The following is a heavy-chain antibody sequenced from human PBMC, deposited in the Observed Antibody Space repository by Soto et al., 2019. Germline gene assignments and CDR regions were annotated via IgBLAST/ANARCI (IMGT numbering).Heavy chain of an antibody. D-gene: IGHD1-7*01. Sequence: QVQLQELGPGLVKPSETLSLTCTVSGGSVSSGSYYWSWIRQPPGKGLEWIGYLYYSGNTNYNPSLKRRVTISVDTSKNQFSLKLSSVTAADTAVYYCARVPTGTTWVTSEYWGQGTLVTVSS. J-gene: IGHJ4*02. CDR2: LYYSGNT. CDR1: GGSVSSGSYY. V-gene: IGHV4-61*01. CDR3: ARVPTGTTWVTSEY.